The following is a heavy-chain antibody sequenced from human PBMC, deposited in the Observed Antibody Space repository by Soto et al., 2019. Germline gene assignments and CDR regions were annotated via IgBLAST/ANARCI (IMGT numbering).Heavy chain of an antibody. Sequence: GGSLRLSCAASGFTFSSYAMSWVRQAPGKGPEWVSATSGSGGSTYYADSVKGRFTISRDNSKNTLYLQMNSLRAEDTAVYYCAKDRDCTNGVCYTGRKAFDIWGQGTMVTVSS. D-gene: IGHD2-8*01. CDR1: GFTFSSYA. CDR3: AKDRDCTNGVCYTGRKAFDI. J-gene: IGHJ3*02. V-gene: IGHV3-23*01. CDR2: TSGSGGST.